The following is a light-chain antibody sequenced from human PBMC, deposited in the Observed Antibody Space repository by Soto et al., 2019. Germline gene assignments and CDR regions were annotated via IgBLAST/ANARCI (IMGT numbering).Light chain of an antibody. V-gene: IGLV1-44*01. Sequence: QSALSQPPSASGTPGPRVTISCSVSNSNVGNNTVNWYQLFPGTSLRLLVEGNAQRPTGVPERFSGSKSANSASLAISGLTSEDEADYYCAAWDDGLNGELVGGGTKVTVL. CDR2: GNA. CDR3: AAWDDGLNGEL. J-gene: IGLJ2*01. CDR1: NSNVGNNT.